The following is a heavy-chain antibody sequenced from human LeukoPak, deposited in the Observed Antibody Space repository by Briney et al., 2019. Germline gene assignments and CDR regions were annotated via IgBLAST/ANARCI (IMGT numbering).Heavy chain of an antibody. CDR3: AKGAYDYVWGSLIDY. V-gene: IGHV3-30*18. CDR1: GFTFSSYG. J-gene: IGHJ4*02. Sequence: GGSLGLSCAASGFTFSSYGMHWVRQAPGKGLEWVAVISYDGSNKCYADSVKGRFTISRDNSKNTLYLQMNSLRAEDTAVYYCAKGAYDYVWGSLIDYWGQGTLVTVSS. D-gene: IGHD3-16*01. CDR2: ISYDGSNK.